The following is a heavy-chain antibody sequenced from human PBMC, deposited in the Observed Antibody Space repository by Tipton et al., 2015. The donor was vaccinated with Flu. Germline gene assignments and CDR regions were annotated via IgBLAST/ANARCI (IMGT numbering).Heavy chain of an antibody. V-gene: IGHV1-18*01. CDR2: ITGHNGNT. Sequence: QLVQSGAEVKKPGASVKVSCKASGYSLNSYVISWVRQAPGQGLEWMGWITGHNGNTNYAQKFQGRVTMTTDTSTSTAYMELRSLRSDDTAVYYCAREYHYGSGSYPYYFDYWGQGMLVTVSS. D-gene: IGHD3-10*01. J-gene: IGHJ4*02. CDR3: AREYHYGSGSYPYYFDY. CDR1: GYSLNSYV.